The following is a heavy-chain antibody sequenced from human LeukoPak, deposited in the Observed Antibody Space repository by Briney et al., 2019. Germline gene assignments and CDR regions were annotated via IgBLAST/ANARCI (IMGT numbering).Heavy chain of an antibody. V-gene: IGHV3-74*03. Sequence: GGSLRLSCAASGFTFNSYSMHWVRQAPGKGLVWVSRIKSDGSGATYADSVRGRFTISRDNAKNSLSLQMNSLRAEDTAVYYCARGRSTWHLDYWGQGTLVTVSS. CDR3: ARGRSTWHLDY. D-gene: IGHD1-26*01. CDR1: GFTFNSYS. J-gene: IGHJ4*02. CDR2: IKSDGSGA.